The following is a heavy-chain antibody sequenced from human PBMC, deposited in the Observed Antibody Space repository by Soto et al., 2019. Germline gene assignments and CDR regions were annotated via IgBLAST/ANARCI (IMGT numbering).Heavy chain of an antibody. CDR1: GYTFTSYY. J-gene: IGHJ5*02. D-gene: IGHD6-25*01. CDR3: GSVRPSGYVLS. V-gene: IGHV1-46*01. CDR2: INPSGGST. Sequence: ASVKVSCKASGYTFTSYYMHWVRQAPGQGLEWMGIINPSGGSTSYAQKFQGRVTMTRDTSTSTVYMELSSLRSADTAFYYCGSVRPSGYVLSWGQGTLVTVSS.